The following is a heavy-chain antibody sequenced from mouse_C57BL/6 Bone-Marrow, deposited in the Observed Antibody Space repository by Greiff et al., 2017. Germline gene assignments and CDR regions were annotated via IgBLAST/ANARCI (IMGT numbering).Heavy chain of an antibody. J-gene: IGHJ4*01. V-gene: IGHV1-82*01. Sequence: VQLQQSGPELVKPGASVKISCKASGYAFSSSWMNWVKQRPGKGLEWIGRIYPGDGDTNYNGKFKGKATLTADKSSSTAYMQLSSLTSEDSAVYFCASPRQPYYAMDYWGQGTSVTVSS. CDR2: IYPGDGDT. CDR1: GYAFSSSW. CDR3: ASPRQPYYAMDY. D-gene: IGHD3-2*01.